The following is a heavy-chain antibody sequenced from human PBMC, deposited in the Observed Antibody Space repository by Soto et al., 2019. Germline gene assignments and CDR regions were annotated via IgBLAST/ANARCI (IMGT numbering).Heavy chain of an antibody. CDR3: AGGRILVVVRRAYYGMDV. CDR2: IIPVLGLV. J-gene: IGHJ6*02. CDR1: GGTPSNSA. V-gene: IGHV1-69*01. Sequence: QVHLLLQSGAEVKKPGSSVKVSCKASGGTPSNSAISWVRQAPGQGLEWMGGIIPVLGLVKYAQNFQGRVTITADESTNTACMWLSSLIPDVTALYYCAGGRILVVVRRAYYGMDVWGQGTTVTVSS. D-gene: IGHD3-22*01.